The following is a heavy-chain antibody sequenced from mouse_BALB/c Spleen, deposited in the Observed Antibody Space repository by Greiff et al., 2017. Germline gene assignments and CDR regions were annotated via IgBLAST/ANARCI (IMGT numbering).Heavy chain of an antibody. D-gene: IGHD1-1*01. CDR1: GYSITSDYA. J-gene: IGHJ1*01. CDR2: ISYSGST. Sequence: EVKLLESGPGLVKPSQSLSLTCTVTGYSITSDYAWNWIRQFPGNKLEWMGYISYSGSTSYNPSLKSRISITRDTSKNQFFLQLNSVTTEDTATYYCARNYYGSSPYWYFDVWGAGTTVTVSS. CDR3: ARNYYGSSPYWYFDV. V-gene: IGHV3-2*02.